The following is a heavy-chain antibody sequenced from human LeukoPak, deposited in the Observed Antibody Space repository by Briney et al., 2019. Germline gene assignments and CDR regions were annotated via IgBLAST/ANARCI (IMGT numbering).Heavy chain of an antibody. V-gene: IGHV1-2*02. D-gene: IGHD6-19*01. CDR3: AREAVAGTYWFDP. CDR2: INPNRGGT. J-gene: IGHJ5*02. Sequence: ASVKVSCKASGYTFTGYYMHWVRQAPGQGLEWMGWINPNRGGTNYAQKFQGRVTMTRDTSISTAYMELSRLRSDDTAVYYCAREAVAGTYWFDPWGQGTLVTVSS. CDR1: GYTFTGYY.